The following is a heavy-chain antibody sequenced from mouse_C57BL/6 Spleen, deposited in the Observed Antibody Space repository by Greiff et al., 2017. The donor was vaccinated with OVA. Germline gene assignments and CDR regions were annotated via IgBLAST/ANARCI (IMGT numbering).Heavy chain of an antibody. Sequence: EVQLQQSGPELVKPGASVKIPCKASGYTFTDYNMDWVKQSHGKSLEWIGDINPNNGGTIYNQKFKGKATLTVDKSSSTADMELRSLTSEDTAVYYCARRRNGGYFDVWGTGTTVTVSS. J-gene: IGHJ1*03. CDR1: GYTFTDYN. CDR3: ARRRNGGYFDV. V-gene: IGHV1-18*01. CDR2: INPNNGGT.